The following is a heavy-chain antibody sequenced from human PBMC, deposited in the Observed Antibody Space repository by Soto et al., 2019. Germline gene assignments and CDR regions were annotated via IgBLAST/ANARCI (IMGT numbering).Heavy chain of an antibody. D-gene: IGHD3-10*01. CDR3: ARGTVLLWFGELLRPYYFDY. CDR1: GFTFSSYA. Sequence: GGSLRLSCAASGFTFSSYAMHWVRQAPGKGLEWVAVISYDGSNKYYADSVKGRFTISRDNSKNTLYLQMNGLRAEDTAVYYCARGTVLLWFGELLRPYYFDYWGQGTLVTVSS. V-gene: IGHV3-30-3*01. J-gene: IGHJ4*02. CDR2: ISYDGSNK.